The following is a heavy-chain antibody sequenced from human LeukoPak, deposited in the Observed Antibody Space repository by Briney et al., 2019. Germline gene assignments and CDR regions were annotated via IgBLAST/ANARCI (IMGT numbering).Heavy chain of an antibody. V-gene: IGHV1-69*13. CDR1: GGTFSSYA. CDR2: IIPIFGTA. CDR3: AASITIFGVVYYYGMGV. Sequence: ASVKVSCKASGGTFSSYAISWVRQAPGQGLEWMGGIIPIFGTAIYAQKFQGRVTITADESTSTAYMELSSLRSEDTAVYYCAASITIFGVVYYYGMGVWGQGTTVTVSS. D-gene: IGHD3-3*01. J-gene: IGHJ6*02.